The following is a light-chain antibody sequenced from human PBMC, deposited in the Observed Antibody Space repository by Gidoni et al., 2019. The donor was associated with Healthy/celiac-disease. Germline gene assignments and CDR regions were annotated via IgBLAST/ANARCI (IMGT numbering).Light chain of an antibody. Sequence: ESVLTQSPGTLSLSPGERATLSCRASQSVSSSYLAWYQQKPGQAPRLLIYGASSRATGIPDRFSGSGSGTDFTLTISRLEPEDFAVYYCQQYGSSPPTFXPXTKVDIK. CDR1: QSVSSSY. J-gene: IGKJ3*01. CDR3: QQYGSSPPT. CDR2: GAS. V-gene: IGKV3-20*01.